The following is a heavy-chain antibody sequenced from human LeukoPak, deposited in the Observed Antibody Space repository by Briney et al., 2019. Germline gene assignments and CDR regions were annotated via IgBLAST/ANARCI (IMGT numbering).Heavy chain of an antibody. V-gene: IGHV4-38-2*02. CDR3: ARRAWWELRR. Sequence: SETLSLTCTVSGYSISSGYYWGWIRQPPGKGLEWIGSIYHSGSTYYNPSLKSRVTISVDTSKNQFSLKLSSVTAADTAVYYCARRAWWELRRWGQGTLVTVSS. CDR1: GYSISSGYY. D-gene: IGHD1-26*01. CDR2: IYHSGST. J-gene: IGHJ4*02.